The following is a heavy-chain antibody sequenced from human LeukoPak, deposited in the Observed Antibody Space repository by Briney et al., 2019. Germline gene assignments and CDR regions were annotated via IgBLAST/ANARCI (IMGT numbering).Heavy chain of an antibody. Sequence: GGSLRLSCAASGFTFSSYAMSWVRQAPGKGLEWVSAISGSGGSTYYADSVKGRFTISRDNAKNSLYLQMNSLRAEDTAVYYCASRMITFGGVIVLPASWGQGTLVTVSS. J-gene: IGHJ5*02. CDR3: ASRMITFGGVIVLPAS. CDR1: GFTFSSYA. CDR2: ISGSGGST. D-gene: IGHD3-16*02. V-gene: IGHV3-23*01.